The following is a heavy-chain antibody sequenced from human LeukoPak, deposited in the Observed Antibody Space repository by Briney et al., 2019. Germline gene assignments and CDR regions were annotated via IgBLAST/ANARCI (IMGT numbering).Heavy chain of an antibody. V-gene: IGHV3-21*01. J-gene: IGHJ4*02. CDR1: GFTFSTYN. CDR3: ARGATNFDY. Sequence: EGSLRLSCAASGFTFSTYNMNWFRQAPGKGLEYVSSISSDSSYIYYADSLKGRFTISRDNAKNSLYLQMNSLRAEDTAVYYCARGATNFDYWGQGTLVTVSS. CDR2: ISSDSSYI.